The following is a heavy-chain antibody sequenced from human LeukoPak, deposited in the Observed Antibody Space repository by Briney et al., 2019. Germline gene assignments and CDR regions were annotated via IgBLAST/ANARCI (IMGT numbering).Heavy chain of an antibody. CDR3: ARVVPTTLMNYFDY. CDR2: IIPIFGSA. D-gene: IGHD5-12*01. V-gene: IGHV1-69*13. Sequence: SVKVSCKASGGTFSSYAISWVRQAPGQGLEWMGGIIPIFGSANYAQKFQGRVTITADESTSTAYMELSSLRSADTAVYYCARVVPTTLMNYFDYWGQGTRLTVSS. CDR1: GGTFSSYA. J-gene: IGHJ4*02.